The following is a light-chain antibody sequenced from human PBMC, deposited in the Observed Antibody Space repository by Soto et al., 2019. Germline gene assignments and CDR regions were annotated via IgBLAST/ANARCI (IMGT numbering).Light chain of an antibody. Sequence: ILMTQSPVILSVSPGERATLYCRASQSVSNKLAWYQQRPGRAPSLLIYGASTRATVIPARFSGSVSGTEFTLTIRSLHDEDFAVYYCQQYNQWPQCTFCPGTRLDIQ. CDR2: GAS. CDR3: QQYNQWPQCT. J-gene: IGKJ3*01. V-gene: IGKV3-15*01. CDR1: QSVSNK.